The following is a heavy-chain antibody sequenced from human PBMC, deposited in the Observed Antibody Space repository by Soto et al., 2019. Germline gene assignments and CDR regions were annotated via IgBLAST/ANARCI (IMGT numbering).Heavy chain of an antibody. J-gene: IGHJ6*02. CDR3: ARDGPYYYASRMDV. D-gene: IGHD3-10*01. CDR1: GIPVSSNY. V-gene: IGHV3-53*04. CDR2: LHSGGDT. Sequence: EVQLVESGGGLVQPGGSLRLSCVASGIPVSSNYMTWVRQAPGKGLEWVSVLHSGGDTYYANSVKGRFTISRHDSTNXLFLQMNSLTAEDTAVYYCARDGPYYYASRMDVWGQGT.